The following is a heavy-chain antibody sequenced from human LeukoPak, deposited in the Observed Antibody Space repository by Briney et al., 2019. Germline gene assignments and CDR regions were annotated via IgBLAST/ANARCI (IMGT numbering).Heavy chain of an antibody. CDR3: ARDPDCDSTSCYIGPYNWFDP. D-gene: IGHD2-2*02. CDR2: ISYDGGNK. J-gene: IGHJ5*02. CDR1: GFTFSSYA. Sequence: GGSLRLSCAASGFTFSSYAMHWVRQAPGKGLEWVAVISYDGGNKYYADSVKGRFTISRDNAKNTLYLQMNSLRAEDTAVYYCARDPDCDSTSCYIGPYNWFDPWGQGTLVTVSS. V-gene: IGHV3-30-3*01.